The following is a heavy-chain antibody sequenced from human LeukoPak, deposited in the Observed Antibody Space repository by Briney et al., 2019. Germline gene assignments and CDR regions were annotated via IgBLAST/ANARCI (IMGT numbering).Heavy chain of an antibody. D-gene: IGHD4-17*01. J-gene: IGHJ4*02. CDR2: IYYSGST. CDR1: GGSISSSSYY. V-gene: IGHV4-39*01. Sequence: SETLSLTCTVSGGSISSSSYYWGWIRQPPGKGLEWIGSIYYSGSTYYNPSLKSRVTISVDASKNQFSLKLSSVTAADTAVYYCARDYGDYYFDYWGQGTLVTVSS. CDR3: ARDYGDYYFDY.